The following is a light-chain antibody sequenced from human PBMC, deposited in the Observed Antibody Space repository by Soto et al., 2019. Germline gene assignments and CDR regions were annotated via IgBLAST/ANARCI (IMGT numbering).Light chain of an antibody. Sequence: DIQLTQSPSSVSASVGDRVTITCRASQGISSLFAWYQQKPGKAPNLLIHTASSLQSGVPSRFSGSRSGTDFTLTISSLQPEDFASYYCQQANSFPLTFGGGTKVEIK. CDR3: QQANSFPLT. J-gene: IGKJ4*01. CDR1: QGISSL. CDR2: TAS. V-gene: IGKV1-12*01.